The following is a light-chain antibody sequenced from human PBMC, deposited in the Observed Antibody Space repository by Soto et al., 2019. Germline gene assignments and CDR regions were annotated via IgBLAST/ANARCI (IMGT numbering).Light chain of an antibody. CDR2: DNN. CDR3: GTWDSGLSPWV. J-gene: IGLJ3*02. Sequence: QSVLTQPPSVSAAPGQKVTISCSGSSSNIGNNYVSWYQQLPGTAPKRLIYDNNKRPSGIPDRFSASKSDTSATLGITGLQTGDEADYYCGTWDSGLSPWVFGGGTKLTVL. V-gene: IGLV1-51*01. CDR1: SSNIGNNY.